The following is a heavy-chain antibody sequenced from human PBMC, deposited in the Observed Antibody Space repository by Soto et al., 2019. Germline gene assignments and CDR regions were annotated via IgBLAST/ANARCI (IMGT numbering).Heavy chain of an antibody. V-gene: IGHV3-53*01. CDR1: GFTVSSNY. Sequence: GGSLRLSCAASGFTVSSNYMSWVRQAPGKGLEWVSVIYSGGSTYYADSVKGRFTISRDNSKNTLYLQMNSLRAEDTAVYYCASPNYYDSSGYYFWGQGTLVTVSS. J-gene: IGHJ4*02. CDR2: IYSGGST. D-gene: IGHD3-22*01. CDR3: ASPNYYDSSGYYF.